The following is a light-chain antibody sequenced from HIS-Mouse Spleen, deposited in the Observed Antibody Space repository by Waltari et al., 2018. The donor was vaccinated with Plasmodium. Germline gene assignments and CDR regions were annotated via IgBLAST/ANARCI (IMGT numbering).Light chain of an antibody. J-gene: IGKJ2*01. CDR2: GAS. CDR1: QSVSSSY. Sequence: DIVLTQSPGTLSLSPGESATLSCRASQSVSSSYLAWYQQKPGQAPRLRIYGASSRATGIPDRFSGSGSGTDFTLTISRLEPEDFAVYYCQQYGSSPYTFGQGTKLEIK. V-gene: IGKV3-20*01. CDR3: QQYGSSPYT.